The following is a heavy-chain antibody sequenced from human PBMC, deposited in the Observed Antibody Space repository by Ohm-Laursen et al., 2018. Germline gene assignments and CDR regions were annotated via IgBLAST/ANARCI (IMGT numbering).Heavy chain of an antibody. V-gene: IGHV1-8*01. CDR1: GYTFTSYD. CDR3: ARGIPVVVYYFDY. J-gene: IGHJ4*02. CDR2: MNPNSGNT. Sequence: SVKVSCKASGYTFTSYDINWVRQATGQGLEWMGWMNPNSGNTGYAQKFQGRVTMTRNTSISTAYMELRSLRSDDTAVYYCARGIPVVVYYFDYWGQGTLVTVSS. D-gene: IGHD2-2*01.